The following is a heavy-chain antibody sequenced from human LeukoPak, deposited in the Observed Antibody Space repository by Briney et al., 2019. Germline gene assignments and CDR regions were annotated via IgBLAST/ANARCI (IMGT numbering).Heavy chain of an antibody. J-gene: IGHJ4*02. CDR2: IWFDGSNK. Sequence: PGRFLRLSCAASGFTFSSYGMHWVRQGPGKGLEWVAVIWFDGSNKFYGDSVKGRFTVSRDNSRNTLYLQMNSLRAEDTAVYYCARQEYGLHYWGQGTLVTVSS. CDR1: GFTFSSYG. D-gene: IGHD3-10*01. CDR3: ARQEYGLHY. V-gene: IGHV3-33*01.